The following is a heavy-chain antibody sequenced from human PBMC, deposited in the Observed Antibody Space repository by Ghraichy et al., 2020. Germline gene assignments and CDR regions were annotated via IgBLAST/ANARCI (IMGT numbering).Heavy chain of an antibody. CDR2: MNPNSGNT. D-gene: IGHD2-2*02. Sequence: ASVKVSCQTSGYTFTSYDINWVRQATGQGLEWMGWMNPNSGNTGYAQEFQGRVTMTRSTSISTAYMELSSLRSEDTAVYYCARVRRCSSTSCDTDPNYFFDFWGQGTLVTVSS. CDR1: GYTFTSYD. V-gene: IGHV1-8*01. J-gene: IGHJ4*02. CDR3: ARVRRCSSTSCDTDPNYFFDF.